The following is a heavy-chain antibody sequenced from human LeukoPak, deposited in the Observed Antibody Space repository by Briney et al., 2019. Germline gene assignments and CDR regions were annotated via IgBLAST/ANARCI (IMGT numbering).Heavy chain of an antibody. CDR3: ARSRRPPTMVRGRGDAFDI. J-gene: IGHJ3*02. V-gene: IGHV3-30-3*01. D-gene: IGHD3-10*01. CDR2: ISYDGSNK. Sequence: PGGSLRLSCAASGFTFSSYAMHWVRQAPGKGLEWVAVISYDGSNKYYADSVKGRFTISRDNSKNTLYLQMNSLRAEDTAVYYCARSRRPPTMVRGRGDAFDIWGQGTMVTVSS. CDR1: GFTFSSYA.